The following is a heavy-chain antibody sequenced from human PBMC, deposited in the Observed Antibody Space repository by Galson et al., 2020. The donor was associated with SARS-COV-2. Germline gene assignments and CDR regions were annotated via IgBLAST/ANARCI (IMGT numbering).Heavy chain of an antibody. Sequence: TGGSLRLSCAASGFTFSSYAMHWVRQAPGKGLEWVAVISYDGSNKYYADSVKGRLTISRDNSKNTLYLQMNSLRAEDTAVYYCARGYKPESRPGQNPYYYYGMDVWGQGTTVTVAS. CDR2: ISYDGSNK. D-gene: IGHD5-12*01. V-gene: IGHV3-30*04. CDR1: GFTFSSYA. J-gene: IGHJ6*02. CDR3: ARGYKPESRPGQNPYYYYGMDV.